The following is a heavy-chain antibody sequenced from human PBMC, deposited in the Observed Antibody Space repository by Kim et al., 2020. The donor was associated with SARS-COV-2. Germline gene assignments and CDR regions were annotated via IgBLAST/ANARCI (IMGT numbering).Heavy chain of an antibody. CDR3: ARLVSENSAVEY. CDR1: GDSISRSSNY. CDR2: INYSGNT. Sequence: SETLSLTCTVSGDSISRSSNYWGWIRQPPGKGLEWIGSINYSGNTYYNPSLKSRVTISVDTSKNQCSLKMRSVTAADTAVYYCARLVSENSAVEYWGQGTLVTLSS. V-gene: IGHV4-39*01. J-gene: IGHJ4*02.